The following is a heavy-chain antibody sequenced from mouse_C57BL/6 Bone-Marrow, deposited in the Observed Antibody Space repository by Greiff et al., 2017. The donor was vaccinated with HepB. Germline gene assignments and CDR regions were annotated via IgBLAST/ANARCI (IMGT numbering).Heavy chain of an antibody. D-gene: IGHD2-1*01. CDR2: ISSGGDYI. V-gene: IGHV5-9-1*02. Sequence: EVKLMESGEGLVKPGGSLKLSCAASGFTFSSYAMSWVRQTPEKRLEWVAYISSGGDYIYYAETVKGRFTISRDNARNTLYLQMSSLKSEDTAMYYCTRGYGNYALFLAYWGQGTLVTVSA. CDR3: TRGYGNYALFLAY. CDR1: GFTFSSYA. J-gene: IGHJ3*01.